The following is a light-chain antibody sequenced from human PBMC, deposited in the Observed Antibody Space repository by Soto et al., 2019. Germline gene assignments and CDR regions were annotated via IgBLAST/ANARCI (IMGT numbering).Light chain of an antibody. V-gene: IGKV3-20*01. CDR2: GAS. CDR1: QTITKYY. J-gene: IGKJ3*01. Sequence: EIVLTQSPGTRSLSPGERATLSCRASQTITKYYLAWYQQKPGQAPRLLIYGASIRATDIPDRFSGSGSGTDFTLTISRLEPEDFAVYYCQQYDSSPFTFGPGTKVDI. CDR3: QQYDSSPFT.